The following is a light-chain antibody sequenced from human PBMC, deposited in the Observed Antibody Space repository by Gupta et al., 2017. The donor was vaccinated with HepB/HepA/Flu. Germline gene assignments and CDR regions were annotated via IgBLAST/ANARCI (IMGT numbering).Light chain of an antibody. CDR2: DAS. V-gene: IGKV3-11*01. J-gene: IGKJ4*01. Sequence: VLTQSPVTLSLSPGERATLSCRASQSIGTYLGWYQQKPGQAPRLLIYDASNRATGIPARFSGSGSGTDFTFAISSLEPEDFAVYYCQQRSNRPLTFGEGTKVEIK. CDR1: QSIGTY. CDR3: QQRSNRPLT.